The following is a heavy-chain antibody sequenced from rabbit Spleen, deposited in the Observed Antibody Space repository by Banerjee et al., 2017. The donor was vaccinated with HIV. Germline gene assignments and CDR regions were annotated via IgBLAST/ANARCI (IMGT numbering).Heavy chain of an antibody. CDR1: GFDFSSYG. D-gene: IGHD6-1*01. J-gene: IGHJ4*01. Sequence: QEQLVESGGGLVQPGGSLKLSCKASGFDFSSYGVSWVRQAPGKGLEWIGYIDPIFGSTYYASWVNGRFTISRENTQNTVSLQMNSLTAADTATYFCVRDQAGDDGYGPYYFNFWGQGTLVTVS. V-gene: IGHV1S47*01. CDR2: IDPIFGST. CDR3: VRDQAGDDGYGPYYFNF.